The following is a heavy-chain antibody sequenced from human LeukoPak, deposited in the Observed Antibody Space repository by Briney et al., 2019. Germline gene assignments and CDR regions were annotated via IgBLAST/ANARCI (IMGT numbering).Heavy chain of an antibody. V-gene: IGHV3-48*03. CDR3: AREGPRSGPLDY. J-gene: IGHJ4*02. Sequence: GGSLRLSCAASGFTFSSYEMNWVRQAPGKGLEWVSYISSSGSTIYYADSVKGRFTISRDNAKNSLYLQMNSLRAEDTAVYYCAREGPRSGPLDYWGQGTLVTVSS. CDR2: ISSSGSTI. CDR1: GFTFSSYE. D-gene: IGHD1-26*01.